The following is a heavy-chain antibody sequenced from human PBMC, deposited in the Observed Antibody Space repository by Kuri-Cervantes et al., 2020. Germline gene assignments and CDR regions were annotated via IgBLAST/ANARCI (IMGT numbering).Heavy chain of an antibody. Sequence: ASVKVSCKASGYTFTSYGISWVRQAPGQGLEWMGWISAYNGNTNHAQKLQGRVTMTTDTSTSTAYMELRSLRSDDTAVYYCASGYGSGSYHYYGMDVWGQGTLVTVSS. J-gene: IGHJ6*02. CDR1: GYTFTSYG. V-gene: IGHV1-18*01. CDR2: ISAYNGNT. CDR3: ASGYGSGSYHYYGMDV. D-gene: IGHD3-10*01.